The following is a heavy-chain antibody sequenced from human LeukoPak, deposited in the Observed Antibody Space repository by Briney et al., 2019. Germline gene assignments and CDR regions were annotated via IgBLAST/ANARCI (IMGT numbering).Heavy chain of an antibody. Sequence: GGSLRLSCAASGFTFSSYAMSWVRQAPGKGLEWVAVISYDGSNKYYADSVKGRFTISRDNSKNTLYLQMNSLRAEDTAVYYCARTRRRRIAGGAFDIWGQGTMVTVSS. CDR3: ARTRRRRIAGGAFDI. J-gene: IGHJ3*02. D-gene: IGHD6-13*01. V-gene: IGHV3-30*04. CDR1: GFTFSSYA. CDR2: ISYDGSNK.